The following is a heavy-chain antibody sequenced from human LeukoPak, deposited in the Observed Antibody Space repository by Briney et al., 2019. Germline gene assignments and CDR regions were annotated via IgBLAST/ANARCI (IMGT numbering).Heavy chain of an antibody. Sequence: SETLSLTCTVSGGSISSYYWSWIRQPPGKGLGWIGYIYYSGSTNYNPSLKSRVTISVDTSKNQFSLKLSSVTAADTAVYYCARGSSGYEYYYYYMDVWGKGTTVTVSS. CDR2: IYYSGST. V-gene: IGHV4-59*01. D-gene: IGHD3-22*01. CDR3: ARGSSGYEYYYYYMDV. J-gene: IGHJ6*03. CDR1: GGSISSYY.